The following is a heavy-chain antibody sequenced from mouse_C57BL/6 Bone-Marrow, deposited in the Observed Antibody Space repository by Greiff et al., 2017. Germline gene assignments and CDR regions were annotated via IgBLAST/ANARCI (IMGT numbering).Heavy chain of an antibody. V-gene: IGHV1-78*01. CDR3: ARSAVVADYYAMDY. J-gene: IGHJ4*01. CDR1: GYTFTDHT. Sequence: VKLQESDAELVKPGASVKISCKVSGYTFTDHTIHWMKQRPEQGLEWIGYIYPRDGSTTYNEKFKGKATLTADKSSSTAYLQLNSLTSKDSAVYFCARSAVVADYYAMDYWGQGTSVTVSS. D-gene: IGHD1-1*01. CDR2: IYPRDGST.